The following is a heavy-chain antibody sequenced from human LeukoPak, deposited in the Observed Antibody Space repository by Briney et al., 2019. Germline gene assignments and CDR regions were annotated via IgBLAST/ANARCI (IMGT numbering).Heavy chain of an antibody. CDR2: IYPGDSDT. CDR1: GYSFDSYW. V-gene: IGHV5-51*01. J-gene: IGHJ4*02. CDR3: ARCQYQLYAFEY. Sequence: GESLKISCRGSGYSFDSYWIGWVRQVPGKGLEWMGIIYPGDSDTRYSPSFQGQVTISADKSISTAYLHWSSLRASDTAIYYCARCQYQLYAFEYWGQGTLVSVSS. D-gene: IGHD2-2*01.